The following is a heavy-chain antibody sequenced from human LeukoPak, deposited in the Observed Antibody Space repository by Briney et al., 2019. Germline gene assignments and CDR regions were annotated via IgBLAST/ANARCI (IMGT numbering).Heavy chain of an antibody. CDR2: MRSKANSYAT. Sequence: GGSLRLSCAASGFTFSGSAMHWVGQASGKGLEWVGRMRSKANSYATAYAASVKGRFTISRDDSKNTAYLQMNSLKTEDTAVYYCTSQYYYDSSGYYEVDYWGQGTLVTVSS. V-gene: IGHV3-73*01. J-gene: IGHJ4*02. CDR3: TSQYYYDSSGYYEVDY. CDR1: GFTFSGSA. D-gene: IGHD3-22*01.